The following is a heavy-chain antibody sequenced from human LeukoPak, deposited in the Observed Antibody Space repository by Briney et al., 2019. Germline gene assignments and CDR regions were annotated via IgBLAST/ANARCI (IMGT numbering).Heavy chain of an antibody. CDR1: GFTFNSYA. CDR3: AKGRGAGPGAFDI. J-gene: IGHJ3*02. Sequence: GGSLRLSCAASGFTFNSYAMSWVRQAPGKGLEWVPAISGSGAGTYYADSVKGRFTISRDNSKNTLYLQMTSLRAEDTAVYYCAKGRGAGPGAFDIWGQGTMVTVSS. V-gene: IGHV3-23*01. D-gene: IGHD3-10*01. CDR2: ISGSGAGT.